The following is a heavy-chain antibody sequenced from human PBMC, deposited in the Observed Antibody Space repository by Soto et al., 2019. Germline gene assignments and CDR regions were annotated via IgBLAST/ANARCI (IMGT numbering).Heavy chain of an antibody. Sequence: SVKVSCKASGGTFSSYAISWVRQAPGQGLEWMGGIIPIFGTANYAQKFQGRVTITADESTSTAYMELSSLRSEDTAVYYCARDWDYYDSSGYAFNWFDPWGQGTLVTVSS. CDR2: IIPIFGTA. V-gene: IGHV1-69*13. CDR1: GGTFSSYA. CDR3: ARDWDYYDSSGYAFNWFDP. D-gene: IGHD3-22*01. J-gene: IGHJ5*02.